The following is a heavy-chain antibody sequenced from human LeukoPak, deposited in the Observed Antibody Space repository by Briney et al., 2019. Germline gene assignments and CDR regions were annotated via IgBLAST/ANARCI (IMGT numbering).Heavy chain of an antibody. CDR3: ARSSSGYHFDY. J-gene: IGHJ4*02. V-gene: IGHV3-66*01. Sequence: HPGGSLRLSCAASGVNVSNNYMSWVRQAPGKGLEWVSVIYSGGNTYYADSVKGRFTISRDNSKNTLNLQMNNLRAEDTAVFYCARSSSGYHFDYWGQGTLVTVSS. CDR1: GVNVSNNY. CDR2: IYSGGNT. D-gene: IGHD3-22*01.